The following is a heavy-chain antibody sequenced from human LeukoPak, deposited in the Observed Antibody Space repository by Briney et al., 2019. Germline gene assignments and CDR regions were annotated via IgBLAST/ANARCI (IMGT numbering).Heavy chain of an antibody. CDR2: INPDSGGT. CDR1: GYSFIGYY. Sequence: ASVKVSCKASGYSFIGYYMHWVRQAPGQGLEWIGWINPDSGGTKYAQKFQGRVTMTRDTSISTAYMELSNLRSDDTAVYYCAGYASGWYLDYWGQGTLVTVSS. D-gene: IGHD6-19*01. V-gene: IGHV1-2*02. J-gene: IGHJ4*02. CDR3: AGYASGWYLDY.